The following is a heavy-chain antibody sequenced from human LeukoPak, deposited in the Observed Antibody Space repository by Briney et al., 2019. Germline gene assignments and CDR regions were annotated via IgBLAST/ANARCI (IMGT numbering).Heavy chain of an antibody. Sequence: GESLKISCKGSGYSFTNYWIGWVRQMPGKGLEWMGIIYPGDSDTRYSPSFQGQVTISAGKFITTAYLQWSSLKASDTALYYCARLHNAYSDAFGIWGQGTMVTVSS. CDR1: GYSFTNYW. J-gene: IGHJ3*02. CDR3: ARLHNAYSDAFGI. D-gene: IGHD1-14*01. V-gene: IGHV5-51*01. CDR2: IYPGDSDT.